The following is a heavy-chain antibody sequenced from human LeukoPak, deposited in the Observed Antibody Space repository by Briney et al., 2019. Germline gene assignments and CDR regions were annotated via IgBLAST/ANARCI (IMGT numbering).Heavy chain of an antibody. J-gene: IGHJ5*02. CDR1: GYSISSGYY. CDR3: ARGRHQLLSGWFDP. V-gene: IGHV4-38-2*01. CDR2: INHSGST. Sequence: PSETLSLTCAVSGYSISSGYYWGWIRQPPGKGLEWIGEINHSGSTNYNPSLKSRVTISVDTSKNQFSLKLSSVTAADTAVYYCARGRHQLLSGWFDPWGQGTLVTVSS. D-gene: IGHD2-2*01.